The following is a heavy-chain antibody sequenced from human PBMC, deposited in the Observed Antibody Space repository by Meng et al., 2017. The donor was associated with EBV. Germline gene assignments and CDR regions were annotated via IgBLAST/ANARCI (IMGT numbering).Heavy chain of an antibody. CDR1: GFSLSTRGVG. D-gene: IGHD6-6*01. J-gene: IGHJ4*02. CDR3: AHIIAARPFDY. V-gene: IGHV2-5*02. Sequence: QITLKESGPTLVKPTQTLTLHCTFSGFSLSTRGVGVGWIRQPPGKALEWLALIYWDDDKRYSPSLKSRLTITKDTSKNQVVLTMTNMDPVDAATYYCAHIIAARPFDYWGQGTLVTVSS. CDR2: IYWDDDK.